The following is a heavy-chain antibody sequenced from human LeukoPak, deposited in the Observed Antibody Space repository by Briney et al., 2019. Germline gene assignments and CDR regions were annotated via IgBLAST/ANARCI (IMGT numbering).Heavy chain of an antibody. J-gene: IGHJ6*03. V-gene: IGHV3-48*03. CDR3: AKGGTTSFRNYYYYYMDV. CDR2: ISSNANNI. D-gene: IGHD1-1*01. Sequence: GGSLRLSCAASGFTFSSYAMNWVRQAPGKGLESVSYISSNANNIYFADSVKGRFTISRDNSKNTLYLQMNSLRAEDTAVYYCAKGGTTSFRNYYYYYMDVWGKGTTVTISS. CDR1: GFTFSSYA.